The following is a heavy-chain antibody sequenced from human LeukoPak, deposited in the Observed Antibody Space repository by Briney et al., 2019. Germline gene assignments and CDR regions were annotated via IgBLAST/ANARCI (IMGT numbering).Heavy chain of an antibody. CDR1: GDSSSNSIYY. J-gene: IGHJ4*02. Sequence: SETLSLTCTVSGDSSSNSIYYWGWIRQPPGKGLEWIGSIDYGGSTYYNPSLKSRATISIDTSKNQFSLKLSSVTAADTAVYYCARALVPAASPFDYWGQGTLVTVSS. D-gene: IGHD2-2*01. CDR2: IDYGGST. CDR3: ARALVPAASPFDY. V-gene: IGHV4-39*07.